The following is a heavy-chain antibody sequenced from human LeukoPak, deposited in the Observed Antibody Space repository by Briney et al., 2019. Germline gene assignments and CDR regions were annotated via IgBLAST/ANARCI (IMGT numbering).Heavy chain of an antibody. D-gene: IGHD3-16*02. CDR3: ARVCYDYVWGSYRYTGGYFDY. Sequence: PGGSLRLSCAASGFTFSSYSMSWVRQAPGKGLEWVANIKQDGSEKYYVDSVKGRFTISRDNAKNSLYLQMNSLRAEDTAVYYCARVCYDYVWGSYRYTGGYFDYWGQGTLVTVSS. CDR1: GFTFSSYS. V-gene: IGHV3-7*01. J-gene: IGHJ4*02. CDR2: IKQDGSEK.